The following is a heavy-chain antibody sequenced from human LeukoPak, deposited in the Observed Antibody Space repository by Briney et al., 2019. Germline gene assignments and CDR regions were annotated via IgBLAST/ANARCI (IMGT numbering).Heavy chain of an antibody. V-gene: IGHV4-4*09. Sequence: PPETLSLTCTVSGGSISSYYWSWIRQPPGKGLEWIGYIYASGSTNYNPSLKGRVTISVDTSKSQFSLKLSSVTAADTAVYYCARRTFDFGSGDDAFDIWGQGTMVTVSS. D-gene: IGHD3-3*01. CDR2: IYASGST. J-gene: IGHJ3*02. CDR1: GGSISSYY. CDR3: ARRTFDFGSGDDAFDI.